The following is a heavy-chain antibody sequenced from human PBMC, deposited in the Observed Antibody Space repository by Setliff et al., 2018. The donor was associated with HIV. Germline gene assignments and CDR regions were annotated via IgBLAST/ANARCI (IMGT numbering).Heavy chain of an antibody. CDR2: INPNSGGT. D-gene: IGHD1-26*01. Sequence: ASVKVSCKASGYTFTGYYMHWVRQAPGQGLEWMGWINPNSGGTNYAQKVQGRVTMTRDTSISTAYMALSRLRSDDTAVYYCARDLGPGGGSYRMPINWFDPWGQGTLVTVSS. V-gene: IGHV1-2*02. CDR1: GYTFTGYY. CDR3: ARDLGPGGGSYRMPINWFDP. J-gene: IGHJ5*02.